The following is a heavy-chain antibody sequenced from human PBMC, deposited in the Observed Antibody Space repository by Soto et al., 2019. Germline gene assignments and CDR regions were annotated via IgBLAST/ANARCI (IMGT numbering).Heavy chain of an antibody. D-gene: IGHD6-13*01. CDR3: ARVRASRGQRDLDF. CDR1: GGSFSGYY. V-gene: IGHV4-34*01. Sequence: QVQLQQWGAGLLKPSETLSLTCGVYGGSFSGYYWNWIRQPPGKGLEWIGEINPSGGTNYNPSLTSRVTILADTSKNQFSLKLSSVTAADTAVYYCARVRASRGQRDLDFWGQGNLVTVSS. CDR2: INPSGGT. J-gene: IGHJ4*02.